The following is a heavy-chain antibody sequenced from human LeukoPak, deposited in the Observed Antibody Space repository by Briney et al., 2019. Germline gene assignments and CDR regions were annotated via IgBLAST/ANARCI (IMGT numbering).Heavy chain of an antibody. J-gene: IGHJ4*02. Sequence: GGSLRLSCAASGFTVSSNYMSWVRQAPGKGLEWVSVIYSGGSTYYADSVKGRFTISRDNSKNTLYLQMNSLRAEDTAVYYCAKDPERYCSSTSCYQDYWGQGTLVTVSS. D-gene: IGHD2-2*01. CDR1: GFTVSSNY. V-gene: IGHV3-53*01. CDR2: IYSGGST. CDR3: AKDPERYCSSTSCYQDY.